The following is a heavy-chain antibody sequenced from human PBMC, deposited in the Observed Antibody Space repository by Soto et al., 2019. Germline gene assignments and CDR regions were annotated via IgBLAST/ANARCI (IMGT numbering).Heavy chain of an antibody. CDR3: ARDYYYTVDY. Sequence: GGSLRLSCEASGFSFSTSWMHWVRQAPGKGLEWVSRIHNDGYSTIYAGSAKGRFTIYRDNAKNTLYLQMNSLRVEDTAVYYCARDYYYTVDYWGQGTLVTVS. D-gene: IGHD3-22*01. CDR2: IHNDGYST. CDR1: GFSFSTSW. V-gene: IGHV3-74*01. J-gene: IGHJ4*02.